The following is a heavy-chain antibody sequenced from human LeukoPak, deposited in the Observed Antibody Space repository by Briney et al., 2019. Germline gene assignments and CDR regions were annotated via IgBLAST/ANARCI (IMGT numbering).Heavy chain of an antibody. D-gene: IGHD3-10*01. V-gene: IGHV4-59*11. CDR2: IFNTGNT. J-gene: IGHJ4*02. CDR3: ASRPADTTWYGVFDY. Sequence: PSETLSLTCSVSGGSITSHYWSWIRQPPGKRPEWIDYIFNTGNTNYNPSLASRVTMSVDTSRAQFFLRLSPVTAADTAIYYCASRPADTTWYGVFDYRSQGTLVTVSS. CDR1: GGSITSHY.